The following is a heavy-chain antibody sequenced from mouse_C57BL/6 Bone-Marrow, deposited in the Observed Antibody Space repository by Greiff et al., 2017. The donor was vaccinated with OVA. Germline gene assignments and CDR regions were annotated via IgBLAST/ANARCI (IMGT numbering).Heavy chain of an antibody. Sequence: DVKLVESGGGLVKPGGSLKLSCAASGFTFSDYGMHWVRQAPEKGLEWVAYISSGSSTIYYADTVKGRFTISRDNAKNTLFLQMTSLRSEDTAMYYCARGYYGCSYGGFAYWGQGTLVTVSA. D-gene: IGHD1-1*01. J-gene: IGHJ3*01. CDR1: GFTFSDYG. CDR2: ISSGSSTI. CDR3: ARGYYGCSYGGFAY. V-gene: IGHV5-17*01.